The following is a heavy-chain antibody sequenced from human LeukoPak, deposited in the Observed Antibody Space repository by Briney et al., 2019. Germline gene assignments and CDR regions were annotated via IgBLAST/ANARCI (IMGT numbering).Heavy chain of an antibody. J-gene: IGHJ4*02. D-gene: IGHD6-13*01. CDR2: INRNGNT. CDR1: DEPFSGYY. V-gene: IGHV4-34*01. Sequence: SETLSLTCAISDEPFSGYYWGWIRQPPGKGLELIGEINRNGNTDYNPSLKSRVSMSIDTSKNQFSLKLSSVTAADTAVYYCAGGSSSWFPFDYWGQGTLVTVSS. CDR3: AGGSSSWFPFDY.